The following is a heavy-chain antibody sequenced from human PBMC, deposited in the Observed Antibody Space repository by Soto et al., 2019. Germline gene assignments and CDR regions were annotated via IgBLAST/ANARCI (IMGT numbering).Heavy chain of an antibody. CDR1: GGSISSYY. CDR3: GRKYSSSWYGTSAFDI. V-gene: IGHV4-59*01. J-gene: IGHJ3*02. Sequence: PSETLSLTCTVSGGSISSYYWSWIRQPPGKGLEWIGYIYYSGSTNYNPSLKSRVTISVDTSKNQFSLKLSSVTAADTAVYYCGRKYSSSWYGTSAFDIWGQGTMVTVSS. CDR2: IYYSGST. D-gene: IGHD6-13*01.